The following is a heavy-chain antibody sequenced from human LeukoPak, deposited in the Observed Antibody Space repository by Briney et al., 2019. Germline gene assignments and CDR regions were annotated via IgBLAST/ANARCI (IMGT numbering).Heavy chain of an antibody. CDR3: ARDLGIVVVTAPLDY. V-gene: IGHV1-69*05. CDR2: IIPIFGTA. J-gene: IGHJ4*02. Sequence: SVKVSCKASGGTFSSYTISWVRQAPGQGLEWMGRIIPIFGTANYAQKFQGRVTITTDESTSTAYMELSSLRSQDTAVYYCARDLGIVVVTAPLDYWGQGTLVTVSS. CDR1: GGTFSSYT. D-gene: IGHD2-21*02.